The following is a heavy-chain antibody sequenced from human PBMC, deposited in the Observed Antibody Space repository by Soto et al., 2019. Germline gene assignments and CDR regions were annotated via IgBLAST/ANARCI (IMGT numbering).Heavy chain of an antibody. CDR3: VRQGIGVLHGLVDV. D-gene: IGHD3-10*01. J-gene: IGHJ6*02. CDR2: FRSGGGT. CDR1: GDSISTYN. V-gene: IGHV4-59*08. Sequence: QVQLQESGPGLVKPSETLSLTCTVSGDSISTYNLAWIRQPPGKGLEWIGYFRSGGGTSYNPSLESRVAISADTSMERGSLRLSSVTAADTAVYYCVRQGIGVLHGLVDVWGQGTTVTVSS.